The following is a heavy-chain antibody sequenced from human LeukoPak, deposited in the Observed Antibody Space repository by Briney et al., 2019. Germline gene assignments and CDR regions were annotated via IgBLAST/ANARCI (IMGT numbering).Heavy chain of an antibody. CDR3: AKNGLGIAAAGTHFDY. Sequence: GGSLRLSCAASGFTFSSYAMSWVRQAPGKGLEWVSAISGSGGSTYYADSVKGRFTISRDNSKNTLYLQMNSLRAEDTAVYYCAKNGLGIAAAGTHFDYWGQGTLVTVSS. CDR2: ISGSGGST. D-gene: IGHD6-13*01. J-gene: IGHJ4*02. V-gene: IGHV3-23*01. CDR1: GFTFSSYA.